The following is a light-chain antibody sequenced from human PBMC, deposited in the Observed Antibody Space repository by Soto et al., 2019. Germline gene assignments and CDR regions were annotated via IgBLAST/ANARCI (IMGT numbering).Light chain of an antibody. Sequence: EIVLTQSPGTLSLSPGERATLSCWASQSVRSNYLAWYQQKVGQAPRLLIYGAYSRAAGIPDRFSGSGSGTDFTLTIRSLQPEDVATYYCQKYDSSPKTFGQGTKVDIK. V-gene: IGKV3-20*01. CDR1: QSVRSNY. J-gene: IGKJ1*01. CDR3: QKYDSSPKT. CDR2: GAY.